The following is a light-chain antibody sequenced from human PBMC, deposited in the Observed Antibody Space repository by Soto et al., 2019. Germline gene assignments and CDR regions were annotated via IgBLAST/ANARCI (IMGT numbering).Light chain of an antibody. J-gene: IGKJ5*01. CDR3: QQRSKWPIT. CDR1: QTVNSR. Sequence: EIVLTQSPATLSSFPGERATLSCRASQTVNSRLAWYQQKPGQAPRLFSYDASNRATGIPARFSGSGSGTDFTLTISSLEPEDFAGYYCQQRSKWPITFGQGTRLEIK. CDR2: DAS. V-gene: IGKV3-11*01.